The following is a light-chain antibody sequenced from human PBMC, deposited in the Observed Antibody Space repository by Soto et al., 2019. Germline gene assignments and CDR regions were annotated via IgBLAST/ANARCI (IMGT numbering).Light chain of an antibody. CDR1: HSVSSSY. CDR3: QQYGSSPPIT. J-gene: IGKJ5*01. CDR2: GAS. V-gene: IGKV3-20*01. Sequence: EIVLTQSPGTVSLSPGERATLSCRASHSVSSSYLAWYQQKPGQAPRLLIYGASSRATGIPDRFSGSGSGTDFTLTISRLEPEDFAVYYCQQYGSSPPITFGQGTRLENK.